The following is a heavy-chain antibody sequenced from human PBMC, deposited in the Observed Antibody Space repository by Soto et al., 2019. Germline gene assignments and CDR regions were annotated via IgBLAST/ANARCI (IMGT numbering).Heavy chain of an antibody. J-gene: IGHJ6*02. CDR1: GFTVSSNY. CDR2: IYSGGST. V-gene: IGHV3-53*01. D-gene: IGHD6-6*01. Sequence: GGSLRLSCAASGFTVSSNYMSWVRQAPGKGLEWVSVIYSGGSTYYADSVKGRFTISRDNSKNTLYLQMNSLRAEDTAVYYCARDRVSSSSDGYYGMDVWGQGTTVTVSS. CDR3: ARDRVSSSSDGYYGMDV.